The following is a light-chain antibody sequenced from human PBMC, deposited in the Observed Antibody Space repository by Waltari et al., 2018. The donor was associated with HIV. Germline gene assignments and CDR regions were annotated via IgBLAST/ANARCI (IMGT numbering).Light chain of an antibody. V-gene: IGKV4-1*01. CDR3: QHYYSTPFT. CDR2: WAA. Sequence: DIVMTQPPDFLAVSLGERATINCKSSQSVLYRSNSQNNLAWYQQKPGQAPKLLIYWAATRESGVPDRFSGSGYGTDFTLTISSLQAEDVAVYYCQHYYSTPFTFGPGTKVDIK. J-gene: IGKJ3*01. CDR1: QSVLYRSNSQNN.